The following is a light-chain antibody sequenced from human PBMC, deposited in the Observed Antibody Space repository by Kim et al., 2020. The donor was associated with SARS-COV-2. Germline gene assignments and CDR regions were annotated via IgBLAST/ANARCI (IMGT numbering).Light chain of an antibody. J-gene: IGKJ2*01. CDR2: LTS. Sequence: DIVMTQSPLSLSVTPGETASISCRTSQSLAYSDGKIYLDWYLQKPGQPPQLLIYLTSDRASGVPDRFSGSGSATDFTLKISRVEAEDVGIYYCMQALQTPNTFGQGTKLEI. CDR3: MQALQTPNT. V-gene: IGKV2-28*01. CDR1: QSLAYSDGKIY.